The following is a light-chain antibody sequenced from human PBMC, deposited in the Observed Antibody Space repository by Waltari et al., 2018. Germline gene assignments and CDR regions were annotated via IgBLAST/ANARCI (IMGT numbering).Light chain of an antibody. J-gene: IGKJ2*01. CDR3: MQALQTPPT. CDR2: HAS. V-gene: IGKV3-15*01. CDR1: QSIGFS. Sequence: ETVMTQSPATLSVSPGERVTLSCRASQSIGFSLAWYQQKPGQAPRLLIYHASTRATGIPARFSGSGSETAFTLTISSLQSEDFAVYYCMQALQTPPTFGQGTKLEIK.